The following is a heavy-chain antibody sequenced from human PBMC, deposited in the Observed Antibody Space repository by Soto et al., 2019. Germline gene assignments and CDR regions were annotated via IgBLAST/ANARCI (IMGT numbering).Heavy chain of an antibody. V-gene: IGHV1-69*06. D-gene: IGHD4-17*01. CDR1: GGTFSSYA. Sequence: QVQLVQSGAEVKKPGSSVKVSCKASGGTFSSYAISWVRQAPGQGLEWMGGIIPIFGTANYAQKFQGRVTITADKSTSTAYMELSSLRSEDTAVYYCARGFDGDYSTYDYYGMDVWGQGTTVTVSS. CDR2: IIPIFGTA. CDR3: ARGFDGDYSTYDYYGMDV. J-gene: IGHJ6*02.